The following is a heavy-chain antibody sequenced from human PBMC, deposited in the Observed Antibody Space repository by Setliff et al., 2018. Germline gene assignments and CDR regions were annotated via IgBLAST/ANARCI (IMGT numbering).Heavy chain of an antibody. CDR2: IKQDGSEK. Sequence: GGSLRLSCAASGFTFSSYAMTWVRQAPGKGLEWVANIKQDGSEKYYVDSVKGRFTISRDNAKKSLYLQMNSLRAEDTAVYYCARVFIQTTVTTKYFDIWGRGTLVTVSS. CDR1: GFTFSSYA. D-gene: IGHD4-17*01. V-gene: IGHV3-7*03. J-gene: IGHJ2*01. CDR3: ARVFIQTTVTTKYFDI.